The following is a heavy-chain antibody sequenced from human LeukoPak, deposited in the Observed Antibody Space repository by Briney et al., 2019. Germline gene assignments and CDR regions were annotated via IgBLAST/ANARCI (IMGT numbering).Heavy chain of an antibody. D-gene: IGHD3-10*01. J-gene: IGHJ4*02. CDR3: AREEDADGSGRGIDC. Sequence: PSETLSLTCTVSGGSISSYYWSWIRQPPGKGLEWIGYIYYSGSTNYNPSLKSRVTISVDTSKNQFSLKLSSVTAADTAVYYCAREEDADGSGRGIDCWGQGTLVTVSS. CDR1: GGSISSYY. V-gene: IGHV4-59*01. CDR2: IYYSGST.